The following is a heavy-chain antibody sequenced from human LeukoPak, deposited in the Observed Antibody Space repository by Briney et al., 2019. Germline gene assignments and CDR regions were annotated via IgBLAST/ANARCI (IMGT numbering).Heavy chain of an antibody. J-gene: IGHJ3*02. CDR1: GYTFTSYG. D-gene: IGHD3-3*01. CDR2: ISAYNGNT. V-gene: IGHV1-18*01. CDR3: ARDGYDFWSGPASQGAFDI. Sequence: GASVKVSCKASGYTFTSYGISWVQQAPGQGLEWMGWISAYNGNTNYAQKLQGRVTMTTDTSTSTAYMELRSLRSDDTAVYYCARDGYDFWSGPASQGAFDIWGQGTMVTVSS.